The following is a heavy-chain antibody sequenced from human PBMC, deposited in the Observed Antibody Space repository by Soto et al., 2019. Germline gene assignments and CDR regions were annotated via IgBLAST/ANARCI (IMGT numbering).Heavy chain of an antibody. Sequence: QVQLVESGGGVVQPGRSLRLSCAASGFTFSSYAMHWVRQAPGKGLEWVAVISYDGSNKYYADSVKGRFTISRDNSKNTLYLQMNSLRAEDTAVYYCARDQGGPYYYYGMDVWGQGTTVTGSS. V-gene: IGHV3-30-3*01. CDR1: GFTFSSYA. D-gene: IGHD6-25*01. CDR2: ISYDGSNK. CDR3: ARDQGGPYYYYGMDV. J-gene: IGHJ6*02.